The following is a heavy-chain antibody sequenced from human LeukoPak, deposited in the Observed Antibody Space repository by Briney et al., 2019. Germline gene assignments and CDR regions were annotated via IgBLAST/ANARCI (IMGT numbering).Heavy chain of an antibody. CDR2: IYNSGT. Sequence: PSETLSLTCTVPGYSVNYDYWSWIRQPPGKGLQWIGYIYNSGTVYNPSLKNRVTISLDTSRNQFSLKVSSVSAADTAVYYCARVDPNGYSDYWGQGILVTVSS. V-gene: IGHV4-59*02. J-gene: IGHJ4*02. CDR3: ARVDPNGYSDY. D-gene: IGHD2-8*01. CDR1: GYSVNYDY.